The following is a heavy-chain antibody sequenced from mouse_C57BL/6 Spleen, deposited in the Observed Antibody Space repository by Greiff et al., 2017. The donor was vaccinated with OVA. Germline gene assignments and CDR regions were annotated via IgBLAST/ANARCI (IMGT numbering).Heavy chain of an antibody. CDR2: INPSTGGT. Sequence: VHVKQSGPELVKPGASVKISCKASGYSFTGYYMNWVKQSPEKSLEWIGEINPSTGGTTYNQKFKAKATLTVDKSSSTAYMQLKSLTSEDSAVYYCARDYYSTRAMDYWGQGTSVTVSS. CDR1: GYSFTGYY. V-gene: IGHV1-42*01. J-gene: IGHJ4*01. CDR3: ARDYYSTRAMDY. D-gene: IGHD2-5*01.